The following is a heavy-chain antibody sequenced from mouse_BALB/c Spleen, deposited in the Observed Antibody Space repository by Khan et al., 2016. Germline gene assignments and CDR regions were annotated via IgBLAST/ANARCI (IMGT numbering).Heavy chain of an antibody. D-gene: IGHD1-1*01. V-gene: IGHV14-4*02. CDR2: IDPENGDT. CDR1: VFNIKDYY. Sequence: VQLQQSGAELVRSGASVKLSCTASVFNIKDYYMHWVKQRPEQGLEWIGWIDPENGDTEYAPKFQGKATMTADTSSNAAYLQFSSLTSEDSAVYYCNAIYYGSDVYFDYWGLGTTLTVSS. J-gene: IGHJ2*01. CDR3: NAIYYGSDVYFDY.